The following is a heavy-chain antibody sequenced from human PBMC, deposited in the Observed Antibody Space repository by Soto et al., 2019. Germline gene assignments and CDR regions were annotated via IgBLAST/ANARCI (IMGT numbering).Heavy chain of an antibody. J-gene: IGHJ4*02. D-gene: IGHD3-10*01. V-gene: IGHV1-18*01. CDR1: GYTFTSFG. Sequence: GASVKVSCKASGYTFTSFGISWVRQAPGQGLEWMGWISAYNGNTNYAQKLQGRVTMTTDTSTITAYMELRSLRSDDTAVYYCARGRPGSGTYYNSLPDYWGQGTLVTVSS. CDR3: ARGRPGSGTYYNSLPDY. CDR2: ISAYNGNT.